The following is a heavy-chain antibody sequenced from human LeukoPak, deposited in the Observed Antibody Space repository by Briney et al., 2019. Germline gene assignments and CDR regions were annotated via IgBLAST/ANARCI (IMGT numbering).Heavy chain of an antibody. D-gene: IGHD6-19*01. Sequence: PSETLSLTCTVSGYFISSGYYWGWIRQPPGKGLQWIGSIHHSGNTYYNPSLKSRVTISVDTSKNQFSLKLSSVTAADTAVYYCARTSSSGLVGGYYFDYWGQGTLVTVSS. CDR3: ARTSSSGLVGGYYFDY. CDR1: GYFISSGYY. J-gene: IGHJ4*02. CDR2: IHHSGNT. V-gene: IGHV4-38-2*02.